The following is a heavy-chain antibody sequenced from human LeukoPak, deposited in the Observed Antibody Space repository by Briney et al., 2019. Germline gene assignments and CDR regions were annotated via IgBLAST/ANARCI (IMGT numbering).Heavy chain of an antibody. CDR3: AKDSLHVVTVDLFDY. J-gene: IGHJ4*02. D-gene: IGHD4-11*01. V-gene: IGHV3-30-3*01. Sequence: PGRSLRLSCAASGVTVRSFAMHWVPQAPGQGLEWVAVISYDGSNKYYADSVKGRFIISRDNSKNTVYLQMNSLRAEDTAVYYYAKDSLHVVTVDLFDYWGQGTLVTVSS. CDR1: GVTVRSFA. CDR2: ISYDGSNK.